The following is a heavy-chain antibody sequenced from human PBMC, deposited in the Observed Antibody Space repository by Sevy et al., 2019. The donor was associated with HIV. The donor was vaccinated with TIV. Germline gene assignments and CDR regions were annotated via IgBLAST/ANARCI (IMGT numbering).Heavy chain of an antibody. V-gene: IGHV3-21*06. CDR1: GFTFITYN. D-gene: IGHD1-26*01. J-gene: IGHJ4*02. CDR3: ARGPPDGSYDYFDY. Sequence: GGSLRLSCAASGFTFITYNMNWVRQAPGKGLEWVSSFSGSSNYIYYAESLKGRFIISRDNATNTLYLRINSLGTDDTAVYYCARGPPDGSYDYFDYWGQGTLVTVSS. CDR2: FSGSSNYI.